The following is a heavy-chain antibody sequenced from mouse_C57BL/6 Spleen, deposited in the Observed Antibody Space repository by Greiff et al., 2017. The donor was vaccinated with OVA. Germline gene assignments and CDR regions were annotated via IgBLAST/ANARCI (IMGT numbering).Heavy chain of an antibody. V-gene: IGHV3-6*01. CDR1: GYSITSGYY. Sequence: EVQVVESGPGLVKPSQSLSLTCSVTGYSITSGYYWNWIRQFPGNKLEWMGYISYDGSNNYNPSLKNRISITRDTSKNQFFLKLNSVTTEDTATYYCARERPNWPFDVWGTGTTVTVSS. CDR2: ISYDGSN. CDR3: ARERPNWPFDV. J-gene: IGHJ1*03.